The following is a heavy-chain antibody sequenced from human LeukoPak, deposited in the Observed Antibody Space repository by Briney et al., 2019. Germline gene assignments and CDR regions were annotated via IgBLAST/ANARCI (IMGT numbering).Heavy chain of an antibody. J-gene: IGHJ4*02. Sequence: GGSLRLSCTASGFAFDEHGMSWVRQVPGKGLEWVSGINWSGGSTGYADPMRGRFTISRDNAKNSLYLQMDSLRAEDTALYYCARAPITSPFYFDYWGQGTLVTVSS. CDR2: INWSGGST. V-gene: IGHV3-20*04. CDR3: ARAPITSPFYFDY. CDR1: GFAFDEHG. D-gene: IGHD2-2*01.